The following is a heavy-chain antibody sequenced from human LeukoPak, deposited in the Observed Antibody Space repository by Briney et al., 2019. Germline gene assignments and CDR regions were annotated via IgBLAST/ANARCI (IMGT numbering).Heavy chain of an antibody. Sequence: PSETLSLTCTVSGGSISSGSYYWSWLRQPAGKGLEWIGRIYTSGSTNYNPSLKSRVTISVDTSKNQFSLKLSSVTAADTAVYYCARLRKDYYGSGSYYYYYYYYMDVWGKGTTVTISS. D-gene: IGHD3-10*01. V-gene: IGHV4-61*02. CDR3: ARLRKDYYGSGSYYYYYYYYMDV. CDR2: IYTSGST. J-gene: IGHJ6*03. CDR1: GGSISSGSYY.